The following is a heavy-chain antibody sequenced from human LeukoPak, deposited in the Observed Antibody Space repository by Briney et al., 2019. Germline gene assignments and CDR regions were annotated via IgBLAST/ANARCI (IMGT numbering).Heavy chain of an antibody. CDR1: GGSIRGYC. CDR2: VYTSGST. Sequence: SETLSLTCSVSGGSIRGYCWTWIRQPAGKGLEWIGRVYTSGSTHYNPSLKTRLTMSVDTSKNQFSLKLSSVTAADTAVYYCARLITGTTTAFDIWGQGTMVTVSS. CDR3: ARLITGTTTAFDI. D-gene: IGHD1-7*01. V-gene: IGHV4-4*07. J-gene: IGHJ3*02.